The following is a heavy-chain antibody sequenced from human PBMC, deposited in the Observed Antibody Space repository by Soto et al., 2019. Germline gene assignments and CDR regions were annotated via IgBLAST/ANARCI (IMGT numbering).Heavy chain of an antibody. Sequence: EVQLLESGGGLVEPGGSLRLSCAASGFTFSNYAMNWVRQAPGKGLEWVSAISGSGGSTYYADSVKGRFTISRDNSKNTLYVQMNSLRAEDTAVYYCTKNARQGAVAGPNWFDPWGQGTLVTVSS. D-gene: IGHD6-19*01. J-gene: IGHJ5*02. V-gene: IGHV3-23*01. CDR1: GFTFSNYA. CDR2: ISGSGGST. CDR3: TKNARQGAVAGPNWFDP.